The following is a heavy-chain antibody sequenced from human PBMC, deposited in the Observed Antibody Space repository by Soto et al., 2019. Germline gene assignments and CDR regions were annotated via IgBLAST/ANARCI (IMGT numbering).Heavy chain of an antibody. CDR3: ARGGDPTAVSHFDY. J-gene: IGHJ4*02. CDR1: GFTFSNNW. V-gene: IGHV3-74*01. CDR2: IKGDGSST. Sequence: EVQLVESGGGLVQPGGSLRLSCAASGFTFSNNWMHWVRQAPGKGLVWVSRIKGDGSSTNYADSVKGRFTISRVNAKNTLYLQMSSARVEDTAIYYCARGGDPTAVSHFDYWGQGTLVTVSS. D-gene: IGHD4-17*01.